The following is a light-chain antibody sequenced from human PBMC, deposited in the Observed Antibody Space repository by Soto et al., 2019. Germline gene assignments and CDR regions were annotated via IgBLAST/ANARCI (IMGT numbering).Light chain of an antibody. V-gene: IGLV2-14*01. CDR2: EVS. CDR1: SSDVGGHNY. CDR3: SSYTTSTTYLI. J-gene: IGLJ7*01. Sequence: QSALTQPASVSGSPGQSSTISCTGTSSDVGGHNYVSWYQQHPGKAPKLLISEVSKRPSGVPNRFSGAKSVNTASLTISGLQTEDEADYYCSSYTTSTTYLIFGGGPQLTVL.